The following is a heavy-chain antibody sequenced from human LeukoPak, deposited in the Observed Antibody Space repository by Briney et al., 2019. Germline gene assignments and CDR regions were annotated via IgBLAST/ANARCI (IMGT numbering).Heavy chain of an antibody. J-gene: IGHJ5*02. CDR3: ARQGESLTWLDP. D-gene: IGHD2-21*01. CDR1: GGSISSSSHY. CDR2: IYYSGSS. V-gene: IGHV4-39*01. Sequence: SETLSLTCTVSGGSISSSSHYWAWIRQPPGKGLEWIESIYYSGSSYYNPSLNSRATISVATSKSQFSLKLNFVTAADTAVYYCARQGESLTWLDPWGQGTLVTVSS.